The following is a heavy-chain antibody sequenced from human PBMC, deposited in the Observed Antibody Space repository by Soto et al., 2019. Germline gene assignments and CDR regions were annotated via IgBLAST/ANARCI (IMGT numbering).Heavy chain of an antibody. J-gene: IGHJ4*02. CDR2: ISWNSGSI. V-gene: IGHV3-9*01. D-gene: IGHD1-1*01. Sequence: EVQLVESGGGLVKPGRSLRLSCAASGFTFDDYAMHWVRQAPGKGLEWVSGISWNSGSIGYADSVKGRFTISRDNAKNSLYLQMNSLRAEDTALYYCAKGARTTYSTRFDYWGQGTLVTVSS. CDR3: AKGARTTYSTRFDY. CDR1: GFTFDDYA.